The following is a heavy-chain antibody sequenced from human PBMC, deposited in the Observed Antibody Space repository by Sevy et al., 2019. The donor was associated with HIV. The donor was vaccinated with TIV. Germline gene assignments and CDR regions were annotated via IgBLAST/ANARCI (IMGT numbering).Heavy chain of an antibody. CDR3: VSHYYDSTGYYYPLDY. J-gene: IGHJ4*02. D-gene: IGHD3-22*01. CDR1: GFTFSSYA. V-gene: IGHV3-30*04. CDR2: ISYDGNNK. Sequence: GGSLRLSCTASGFTFSSYAMYWVRQAPGKGLESVAVISYDGNNKDYADSVKGRFTISRDNSKNTLYLQMNSLRAEDTAVYYCVSHYYDSTGYYYPLDYWGQGTLVTVSS.